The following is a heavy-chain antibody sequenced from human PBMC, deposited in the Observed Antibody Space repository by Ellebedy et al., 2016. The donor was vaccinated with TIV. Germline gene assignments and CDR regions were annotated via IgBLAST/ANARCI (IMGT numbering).Heavy chain of an antibody. CDR2: ISIDGGAT. Sequence: PGGSLRLSCAASGFRFGDYYMTWIRQAPGKGLEWISFISIDGGATYYSDSGNGRFTISRDNAAQSLYLQINNLRADDTAVYYCARFRYTSAWHLGHNGLDCWGQGTLVSVSS. D-gene: IGHD6-19*01. V-gene: IGHV3-11*01. CDR3: ARFRYTSAWHLGHNGLDC. J-gene: IGHJ4*02. CDR1: GFRFGDYY.